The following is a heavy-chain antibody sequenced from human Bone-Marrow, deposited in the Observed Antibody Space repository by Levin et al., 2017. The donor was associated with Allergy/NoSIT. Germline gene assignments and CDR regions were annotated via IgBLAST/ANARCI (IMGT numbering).Heavy chain of an antibody. CDR1: GFSLSTSGMC. CDR2: IDWDDDK. Sequence: QTLSLTCTFSGFSLSTSGMCVSWIRQPPGTALEWLALIDWDDDKYYSTSLKTRLTIPKDPSKNQVVLTMTNMDPVDTATYYCARIRSGSSLVGFDCWGQGTLVTVSS. V-gene: IGHV2-70*01. CDR3: ARIRSGSSLVGFDC. D-gene: IGHD1-26*01. J-gene: IGHJ4*02.